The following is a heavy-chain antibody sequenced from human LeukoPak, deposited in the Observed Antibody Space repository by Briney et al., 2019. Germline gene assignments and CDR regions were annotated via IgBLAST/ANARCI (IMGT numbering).Heavy chain of an antibody. D-gene: IGHD3-22*01. CDR3: ARGPYSYDSSGAFDI. Sequence: SETLSLTCTVSGDSISSGDYYWSWIRQPAGKGLEWIGRIASSGSTNYNPSLKSRVTISVDTSKNQFSLKLSSVTAADTAVYFCARGPYSYDSSGAFDIWGQGTMVTVSS. CDR2: IASSGST. CDR1: GDSISSGDYY. J-gene: IGHJ3*02. V-gene: IGHV4-61*02.